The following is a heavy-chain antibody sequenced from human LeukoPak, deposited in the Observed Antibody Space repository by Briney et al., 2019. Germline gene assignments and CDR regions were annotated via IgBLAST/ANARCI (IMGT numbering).Heavy chain of an antibody. V-gene: IGHV3-30*02. Sequence: GGSLRLSCAASGFIFSSYAMHWVRQAPGKGLEWVAFIRVDGNNKYYADSVKCRFTISRDNSKNTLYLQMNSLRAEDTAVYYCAKSGYGDYTFDYWGQGTLVTVSS. CDR1: GFIFSSYA. D-gene: IGHD4-17*01. CDR3: AKSGYGDYTFDY. CDR2: IRVDGNNK. J-gene: IGHJ4*02.